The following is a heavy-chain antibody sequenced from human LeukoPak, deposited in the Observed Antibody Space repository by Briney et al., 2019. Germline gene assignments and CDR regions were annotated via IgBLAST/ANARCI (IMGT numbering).Heavy chain of an antibody. Sequence: GSLRLSCAASGFTFSTFAMVWVRQPPGKGLEWVSSIFPSGGEIHYADSVRGRFTISRDNSKSTLSLQMNSLRTEDTAVYYSAKDRWLQGYFDYWGQGTLVTVSS. CDR2: IFPSGGEI. CDR3: AKDRWLQGYFDY. V-gene: IGHV3-23*01. CDR1: GFTFSTFA. J-gene: IGHJ4*02. D-gene: IGHD5-24*01.